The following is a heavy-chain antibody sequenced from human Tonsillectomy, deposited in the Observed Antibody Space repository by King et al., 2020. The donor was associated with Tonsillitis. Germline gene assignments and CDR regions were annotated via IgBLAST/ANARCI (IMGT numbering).Heavy chain of an antibody. CDR3: ATSAYSSYLYFDY. CDR1: GYNFTNNW. CDR2: IYPGDSDT. V-gene: IGHV5-51*01. Sequence: EVQLVESGAEVKKPGESLKISCKGSGYNFTNNWIGWVRQMPGKGLEWMGIIYPGDSDTRYSPSFQGQVTISADKSISTAYLQGSSLEASDTAMYYCATSAYSSYLYFDYWGQGTLVTVSS. D-gene: IGHD6-6*01. J-gene: IGHJ4*02.